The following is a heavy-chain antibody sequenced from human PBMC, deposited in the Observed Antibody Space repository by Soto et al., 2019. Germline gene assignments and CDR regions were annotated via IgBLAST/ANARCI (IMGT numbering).Heavy chain of an antibody. CDR1: GASIRSYY. J-gene: IGHJ4*02. V-gene: IGHV4-59*01. CDR3: TRGDSSSWRPHFDY. CDR2: IHHSGST. D-gene: IGHD6-13*01. Sequence: ETLSLTCTVSGASIRSYYWSWIRQPPGKGLEWIGFIHHSGSTNYNPSLKSRLTMSVDTSKNQFSLKPSSVTAADTAVYYCTRGDSSSWRPHFDYWGQGTLVTVSS.